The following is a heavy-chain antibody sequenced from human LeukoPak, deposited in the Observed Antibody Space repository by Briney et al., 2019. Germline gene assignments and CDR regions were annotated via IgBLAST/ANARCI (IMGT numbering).Heavy chain of an antibody. CDR3: ARSYSSGPFDL. V-gene: IGHV4-59*01. Sequence: KPSETLSLTCTVSGGSISSYYWNWIRQPPGKGLEWIGYIYYSGSTKYNASLNSRVTISLDTSNNQFSLKLRSMTAADTAVYYCARSYSSGPFDLWGQGTLVIASS. CDR1: GGSISSYY. D-gene: IGHD6-19*01. J-gene: IGHJ4*02. CDR2: IYYSGST.